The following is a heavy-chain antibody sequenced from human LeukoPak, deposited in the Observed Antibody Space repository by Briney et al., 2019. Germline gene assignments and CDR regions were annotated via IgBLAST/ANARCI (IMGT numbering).Heavy chain of an antibody. V-gene: IGHV3-23*01. D-gene: IGHD3-10*01. CDR2: NNDSGTST. CDR1: GFTLREYT. Sequence: ASLRLSCAAPGFTLREYTMTWVRQAQGKGLEWVSGNNDSGTSTYYTDSVKGRFPISRDNAKNTVYLQMNNLRVEDMAVYYCTKGLYASGSSPDFWGQGTLVTVSS. J-gene: IGHJ4*02. CDR3: TKGLYASGSSPDF.